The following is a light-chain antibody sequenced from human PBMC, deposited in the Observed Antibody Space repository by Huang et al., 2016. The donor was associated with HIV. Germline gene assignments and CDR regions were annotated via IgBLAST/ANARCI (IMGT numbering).Light chain of an antibody. V-gene: IGKV3-15*01. CDR2: GAS. CDR3: QQYDTWPPLT. CDR1: QSVGGK. J-gene: IGKJ4*01. Sequence: ILLTPFPATLSVSPGQRVTLSCRASQSVGGKLAWYQQRPGQAPRLLLYGASTRVPTVPARFSDSGSGTEFTLTISSLQSEDFAVYYCQQYDTWPPLTFGGGTKV.